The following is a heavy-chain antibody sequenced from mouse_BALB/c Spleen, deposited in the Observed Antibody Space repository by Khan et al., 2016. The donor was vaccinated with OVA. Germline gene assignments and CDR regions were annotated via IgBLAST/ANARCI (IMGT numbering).Heavy chain of an antibody. CDR3: VRDGAYHRNDGWFAY. CDR2: INPSNGYT. Sequence: VQLQQSGAELARPGASVKMSCKASGYTFTSYTIHWIKKRPGQGLEWIGYINPSNGYTNYNQKFQDKATLTTDKSSTTAYLQLSSLTSDDSAVYNCVRDGAYHRNDGWFAYWGQGTLVTVSP. D-gene: IGHD2-14*01. J-gene: IGHJ3*01. V-gene: IGHV1-4*01. CDR1: GYTFTSYT.